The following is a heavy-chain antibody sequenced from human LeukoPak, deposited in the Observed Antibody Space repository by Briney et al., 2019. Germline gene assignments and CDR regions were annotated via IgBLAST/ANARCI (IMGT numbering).Heavy chain of an antibody. CDR1: GFTFSTYT. CDR2: INTKSKTI. CDR3: VRDRNWAFDY. J-gene: IGHJ4*02. V-gene: IGHV3-48*01. Sequence: TGGSLILSCAASGFTFSTYTMNWVRQAPGKGLEWVSFINTKSKTIYYADSVKGRFTISRDNGKNSLYLQMNSLRAEDTALYYCVRDRNWAFDYWGQGTLVTVSS. D-gene: IGHD7-27*01.